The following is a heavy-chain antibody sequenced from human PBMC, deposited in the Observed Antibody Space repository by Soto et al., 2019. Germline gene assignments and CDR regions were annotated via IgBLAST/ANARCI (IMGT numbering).Heavy chain of an antibody. CDR3: TRETVAGITGLDY. CDR1: VFNVGAFA. V-gene: IGHV3-23*01. Sequence: EVQLLEAVGDLVQPGGSLRLSCAASVFNVGAFAVNWVRQAPGKGLEWVSGISVSDAFIYYADSVRGRFSISRDASENILYLQMNSLRVDDTALYYCTRETVAGITGLDYWGPGTLVTVSS. D-gene: IGHD1-20*01. CDR2: ISVSDAFI. J-gene: IGHJ4*02.